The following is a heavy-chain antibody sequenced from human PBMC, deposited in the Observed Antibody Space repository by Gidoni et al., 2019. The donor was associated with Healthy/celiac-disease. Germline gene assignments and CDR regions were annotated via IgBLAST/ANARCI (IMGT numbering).Heavy chain of an antibody. CDR1: GGSFSGYY. J-gene: IGHJ4*02. CDR2: ITHSGST. V-gene: IGHV4-34*01. CDR3: ARATAPGKVYPNFDY. D-gene: IGHD6-25*01. Sequence: HVQLQQWGAGLFKPSETLSLTCAVSGGSFSGYYWSWIRQPPGKGLEWIGEITHSGSTNDNTSLKSRVTISVDTSKNQCSLKLSSVTAADTAVYYCARATAPGKVYPNFDYCGQGTLVTVSS.